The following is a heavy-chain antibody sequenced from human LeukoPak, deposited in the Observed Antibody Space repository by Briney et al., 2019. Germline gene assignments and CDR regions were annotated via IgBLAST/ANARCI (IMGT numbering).Heavy chain of an antibody. CDR3: AKERYDSSGYYYPDY. CDR2: ISYDGSNK. CDR1: GFTFSSYG. J-gene: IGHJ4*02. D-gene: IGHD3-22*01. V-gene: IGHV3-30*18. Sequence: PGGSLRLSCAASGFTFSSYGMHWVRQAPGKGLEWVAVISYDGSNKYYADSVKGRFTISRDNSKNTLYLQMNSLRAEDTAVYYCAKERYDSSGYYYPDYWGQGTLVTVSS.